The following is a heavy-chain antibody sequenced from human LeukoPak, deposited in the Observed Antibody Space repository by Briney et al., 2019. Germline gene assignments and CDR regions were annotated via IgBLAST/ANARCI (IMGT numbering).Heavy chain of an antibody. D-gene: IGHD2-15*01. J-gene: IGHJ4*02. CDR1: GYTFAGYY. Sequence: ASVNVSCKASGYTFAGYYMHWVRQAPGQGLEWMGWINPNSGGTNYAQKFQGRVTMTRDTSISTAYMELSRLRSDDTGVYYCARAQRRVVAATSVMTTERWGQGTLVTVSS. CDR2: INPNSGGT. V-gene: IGHV1-2*02. CDR3: ARAQRRVVAATSVMTTER.